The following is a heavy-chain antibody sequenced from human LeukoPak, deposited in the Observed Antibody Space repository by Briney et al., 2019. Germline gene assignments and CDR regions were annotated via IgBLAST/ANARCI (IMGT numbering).Heavy chain of an antibody. Sequence: GASVKVSCEASGYTFTSYGISWVRQAPGQGLEWMGWINAYNGNTNYAQKLQGRVTMTTDTSTSTAYMELRSLRSDDTAVYYCARDKETYYDFWSGYYPTGDYYYYYGMDVWGQGTTVTVSS. CDR2: INAYNGNT. CDR3: ARDKETYYDFWSGYYPTGDYYYYYGMDV. CDR1: GYTFTSYG. V-gene: IGHV1-18*01. D-gene: IGHD3-3*01. J-gene: IGHJ6*02.